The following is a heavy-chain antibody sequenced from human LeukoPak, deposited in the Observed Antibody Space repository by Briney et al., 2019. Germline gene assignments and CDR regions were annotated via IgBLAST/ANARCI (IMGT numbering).Heavy chain of an antibody. D-gene: IGHD3-22*01. Sequence: APVKVSCKVSGYTLTELSMHWVRQAPGKGLEWMGGFDPEDGETIYAQKFQGRVTMTEDTSTDTAYMELSSLRSEDTAVYYCARTYYYDTKIDYWGQGTLVTVSS. V-gene: IGHV1-24*01. CDR3: ARTYYYDTKIDY. J-gene: IGHJ4*02. CDR2: FDPEDGET. CDR1: GYTLTELS.